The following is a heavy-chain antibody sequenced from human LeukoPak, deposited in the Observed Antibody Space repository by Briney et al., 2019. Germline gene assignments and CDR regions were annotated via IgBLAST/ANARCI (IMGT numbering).Heavy chain of an antibody. CDR1: GFTFSSYV. CDR3: AKGSVYDILTGYYTHFDY. V-gene: IGHV3-30*18. D-gene: IGHD3-9*01. CDR2: ISYDGSNK. Sequence: PGRSLRLSCAASGFTFSSYVMHWVRQAPGKGLEWVTVISYDGSNKYYADSVKGRFTISRDNSKNTLYLQMNSLRAEDTAVYYCAKGSVYDILTGYYTHFDYWGQGTLVTVSS. J-gene: IGHJ4*02.